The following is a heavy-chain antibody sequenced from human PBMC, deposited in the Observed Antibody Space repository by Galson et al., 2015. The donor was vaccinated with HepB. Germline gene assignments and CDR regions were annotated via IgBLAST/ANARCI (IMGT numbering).Heavy chain of an antibody. CDR1: GDSISSSRDY. D-gene: IGHD1-1*01. J-gene: IGHJ4*02. Sequence: ETLSLTCTVSGDSISSSRDYWGWIRQPPGGGLEWIGTIYYRGTTYYTPSLKSRVTISIDTSKNQFSLKLSSVTAADPAMYHCARQPLGTYYFDYWGQGTLVTVSS. CDR2: IYYRGTT. V-gene: IGHV4-39*01. CDR3: ARQPLGTYYFDY.